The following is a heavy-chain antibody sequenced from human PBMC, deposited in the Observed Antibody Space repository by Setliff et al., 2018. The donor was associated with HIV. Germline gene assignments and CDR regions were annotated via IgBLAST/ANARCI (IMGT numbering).Heavy chain of an antibody. D-gene: IGHD7-27*01. CDR3: ARSELGPVYWYFDL. V-gene: IGHV4-39*01. CDR1: GGSISSSSYY. J-gene: IGHJ2*01. Sequence: KASETLSLTCTVSGGSISSSSYYWGWIRQPPGKGLEWIGNIYYSGSTHYNPSLKSRVTISVDTSKNQFSLKLSSVTAADTAVFYCARSELGPVYWYFDLWGRGTPVTVSS. CDR2: IYYSGST.